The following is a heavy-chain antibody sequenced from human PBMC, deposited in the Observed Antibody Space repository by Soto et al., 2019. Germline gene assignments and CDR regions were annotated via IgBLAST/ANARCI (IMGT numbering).Heavy chain of an antibody. CDR3: ARGGDIVVVVAAPTYAFDI. CDR2: IIPILDIT. J-gene: IGHJ3*02. V-gene: IGHV1-69*04. D-gene: IGHD2-15*01. CDR1: GGSFSSHA. Sequence: SVKVSCKASGGSFSSHAVTWVRQAPGQGLEWMGRIIPILDITNYAQKFQDRVTITADKSTSTVYMDLSRLRSEDTAVYYCARGGDIVVVVAAPTYAFDISGQGTMVTDS.